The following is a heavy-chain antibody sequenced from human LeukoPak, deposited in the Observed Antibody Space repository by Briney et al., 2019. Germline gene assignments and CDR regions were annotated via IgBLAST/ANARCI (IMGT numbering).Heavy chain of an antibody. V-gene: IGHV3-66*01. CDR1: GSTVSSNY. CDR2: TYSGGST. D-gene: IGHD1-7*01. CDR3: ARDSGWNYVDLEY. J-gene: IGHJ4*02. Sequence: GGSLRLSCAASGSTVSSNYMSWVRQAPGKGLEWVSVTYSGGSTYYADSVKGRFTISRDNSKNTVYLQMNNLRAEDTAVYYCARDSGWNYVDLEYWGQGTLVTVSA.